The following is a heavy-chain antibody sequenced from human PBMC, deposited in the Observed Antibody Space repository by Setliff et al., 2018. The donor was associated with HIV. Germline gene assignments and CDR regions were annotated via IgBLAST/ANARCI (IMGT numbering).Heavy chain of an antibody. CDR2: IHFGGHT. D-gene: IGHD6-19*01. CDR1: GDSFSGTSYY. Sequence: SETLSLTCTVSGDSFSGTSYYWGWIRQPPGKGLEWIASIHFGGHTWYNQSLRSRVTIGVDTSKNQFSLKLRAVTAADRAVYYCARVPGYSSGTSYMDVWGKGTTVTVSS. V-gene: IGHV4-39*07. J-gene: IGHJ6*03. CDR3: ARVPGYSSGTSYMDV.